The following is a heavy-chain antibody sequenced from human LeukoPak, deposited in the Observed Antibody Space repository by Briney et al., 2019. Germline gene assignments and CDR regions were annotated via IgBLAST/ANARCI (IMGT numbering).Heavy chain of an antibody. D-gene: IGHD2-15*01. Sequence: SETLSLTCAVYGGSFSGYYWSWIRQPPGKGRDWIGEINHSGSTNYNPSLKSRVTISVDTPKNQFSLKLSSVTAADTAVYYCASGGLATRADIHEAGRYCSGGSCYHREFDYWGQGTLVTVSS. J-gene: IGHJ4*02. V-gene: IGHV4-34*01. CDR3: ASGGLATRADIHEAGRYCSGGSCYHREFDY. CDR1: GGSFSGYY. CDR2: INHSGST.